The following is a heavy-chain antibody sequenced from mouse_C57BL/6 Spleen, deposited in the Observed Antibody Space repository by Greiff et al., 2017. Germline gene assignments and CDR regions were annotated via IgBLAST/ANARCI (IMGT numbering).Heavy chain of an antibody. CDR2: LWRGGST. J-gene: IGHJ4*01. CDR3: AKNYDYDGYYAMDY. V-gene: IGHV2-5*01. D-gene: IGHD2-4*01. CDR1: GFSLTSYG. Sequence: VQLVESGPGLVQPSQSLSITCTVSGFSLTSYGVHWVRQSPGKGLEWLGVLWRGGSTDYNAAFMSRLSITKDNSKSQVFFKMNSLQADDTAIYYCAKNYDYDGYYAMDYWGQGTSVTVSS.